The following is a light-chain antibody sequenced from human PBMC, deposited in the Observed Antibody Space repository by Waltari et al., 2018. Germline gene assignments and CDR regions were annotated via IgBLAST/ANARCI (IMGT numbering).Light chain of an antibody. CDR1: QSVSSSY. V-gene: IGKV3-20*01. J-gene: IGKJ2*01. CDR2: GAS. Sequence: VLTQSPGTLSLSPGERATLSCRASQSVSSSYLAWYQQKPGQAPRLLIYGASSRATGIPDRFSGSGSGTDFTLTISRLEPEDFAVYYCQQRTFGQGTKLEIK. CDR3: QQRT.